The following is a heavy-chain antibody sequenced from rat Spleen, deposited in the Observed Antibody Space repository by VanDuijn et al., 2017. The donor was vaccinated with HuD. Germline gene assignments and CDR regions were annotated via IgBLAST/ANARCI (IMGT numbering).Heavy chain of an antibody. V-gene: IGHV5-29*01. CDR2: IFYDGSGT. CDR1: GFTFSDYY. CDR3: ARGGYNYGWFAY. J-gene: IGHJ3*01. D-gene: IGHD1-9*01. Sequence: EVQLVESDGGLVQPGRSLKLSCAASGFTFSDYYMAWVRQAPTKGLEWVATIFYDGSGTYYRDSVKGRFTISRDNAKSTLYLQMDSLRSEDTATYYCARGGYNYGWFAYWGQGTLVTVSS.